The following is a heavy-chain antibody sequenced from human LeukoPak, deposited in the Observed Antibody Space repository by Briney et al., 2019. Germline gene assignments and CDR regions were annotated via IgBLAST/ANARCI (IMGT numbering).Heavy chain of an antibody. CDR3: ARHVGNYFDS. Sequence: SETLSLTCSVSGGSVDTYYWTWIRQPPGKGLDWLGHVYYTGSTNYNSSLQNRITISIDMSKNQFSLKLTSVTAADTAFYYCARHVGNYFDSWGQGTLVTVSS. CDR1: GGSVDTYY. J-gene: IGHJ4*02. V-gene: IGHV4-59*08. D-gene: IGHD7-27*01. CDR2: VYYTGST.